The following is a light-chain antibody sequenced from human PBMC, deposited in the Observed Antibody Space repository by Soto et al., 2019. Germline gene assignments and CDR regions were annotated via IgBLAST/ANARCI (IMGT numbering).Light chain of an antibody. CDR2: KAS. CDR3: QQYNREWT. CDR1: QSISSW. V-gene: IGKV1-5*03. J-gene: IGKJ1*01. Sequence: DIQITQSPSTLSAYVGDRVTITCRASQSISSWLAWYQQKPGKAPKLLIYKASSLESGVPSRFSGSGSGTEFTLTISSLQPDDFATYYCQQYNREWTFGQGTKVDIK.